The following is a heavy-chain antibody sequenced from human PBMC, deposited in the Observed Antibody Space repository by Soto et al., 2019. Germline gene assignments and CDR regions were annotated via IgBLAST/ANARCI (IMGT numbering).Heavy chain of an antibody. J-gene: IGHJ3*02. CDR1: GFTFSSYS. CDR3: ARDFPSLVSRDAFDI. Sequence: SLRLSCAASGFTFSSYSMNWVRQAPGKGLEWVSYISSSSSTIYYADSVKGRFTISRDNAKNSLYLQMNSLRAEDTAVYYCARDFPSLVSRDAFDIWGQGTMVTVSS. CDR2: ISSSSSTI. D-gene: IGHD2-8*01. V-gene: IGHV3-48*01.